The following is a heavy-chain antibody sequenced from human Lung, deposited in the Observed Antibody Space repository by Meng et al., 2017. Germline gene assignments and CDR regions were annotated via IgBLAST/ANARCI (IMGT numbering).Heavy chain of an antibody. Sequence: QVQLVQSGAEGQEPGASVKVSFDAVRYSFTGYYLYWVRQAPGQGLEWMVRINPSSGGTDYAQKFQGRVTMTRDTSISTGYMELSRLRSDDTAVYYCARGGAYCSGATCWGTDYWGQGTLVTVSS. CDR1: RYSFTGYY. J-gene: IGHJ4*02. CDR3: ARGGAYCSGATCWGTDY. CDR2: INPSSGGT. D-gene: IGHD2-15*01. V-gene: IGHV1-2*06.